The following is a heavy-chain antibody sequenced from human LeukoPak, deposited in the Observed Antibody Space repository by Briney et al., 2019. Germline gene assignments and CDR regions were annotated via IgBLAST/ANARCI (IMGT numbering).Heavy chain of an antibody. V-gene: IGHV3-21*01. Sequence: PGGSLRLSCAASGFTFSSYSMNWVRQAPGKGLEWVSSISSSSSYIYYADSVKGRFTISRDNAKNSLYLQMNSLRAEDTAVYYCAREDILTDLFDYWGQGTLVTVSS. CDR1: GFTFSSYS. CDR3: AREDILTDLFDY. CDR2: ISSSSSYI. D-gene: IGHD3-9*01. J-gene: IGHJ4*02.